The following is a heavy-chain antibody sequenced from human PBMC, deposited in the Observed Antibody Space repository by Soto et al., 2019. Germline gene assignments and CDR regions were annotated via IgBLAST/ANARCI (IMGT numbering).Heavy chain of an antibody. CDR3: ARDTRGAN. V-gene: IGHV3-11*01. CDR2: NNSGGSNI. CDR1: GFTFTDHY. D-gene: IGHD3-10*01. Sequence: QVQLVESGGGLVKPGVSLRLSCTASGFTFTDHYMTWIRQAPGKGLEWVSYNNSGGSNIYYSYSVRGRYTISSDNAKNALYLQMNSLSDEDTAVYYRARDTRGANWGKGTMVISSS. J-gene: IGHJ1*01.